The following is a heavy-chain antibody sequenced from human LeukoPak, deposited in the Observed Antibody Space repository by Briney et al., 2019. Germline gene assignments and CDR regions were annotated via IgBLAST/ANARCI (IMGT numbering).Heavy chain of an antibody. J-gene: IGHJ4*02. Sequence: PSETLSLTCAVYGGSFSGYYWSWIRQPPGKGLEWIGEINHSGSTNYNPSLKSRVTISVDTSKNQFSLKLSSVTAADTAVYYCARTGSVVVIPRPYYFDYWGQGALVTVSS. V-gene: IGHV4-34*01. CDR1: GGSFSGYY. D-gene: IGHD3-22*01. CDR3: ARTGSVVVIPRPYYFDY. CDR2: INHSGST.